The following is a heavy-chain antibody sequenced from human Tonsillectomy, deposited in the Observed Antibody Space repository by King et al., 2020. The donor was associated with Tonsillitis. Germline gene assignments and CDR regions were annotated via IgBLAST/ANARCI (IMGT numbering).Heavy chain of an antibody. CDR3: ARGRTRVAVT. J-gene: IGHJ5*02. V-gene: IGHV4-59*01. D-gene: IGHD6-19*01. Sequence: QLQESGPGLVKPSETLSLTCTVSGGSISSYYWSWIRQPPGKGLEWLGYIYYSGRTNYNPSLKSRVTISVDTSKNQVSLKLSTVTSADTAVYYCARGRTRVAVTWGQGTLVTVSS. CDR1: GGSISSYY. CDR2: IYYSGRT.